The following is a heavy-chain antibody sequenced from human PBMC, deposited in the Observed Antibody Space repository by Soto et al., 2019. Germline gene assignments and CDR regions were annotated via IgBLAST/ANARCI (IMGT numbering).Heavy chain of an antibody. V-gene: IGHV4-4*02. CDR3: ARIYAPYYDFWSGYYTWYYGMDV. CDR2: IYHSGST. D-gene: IGHD3-3*01. Sequence: SETLSLTCAVSGGSISSSNWWSWVRQHPGKGLEWIGEIYHSGSTNYNPSLKSRVTISVDKSKNQFSLKLSSVTAADTAVYYCARIYAPYYDFWSGYYTWYYGMDVWGQGTTVTVSS. CDR1: GGSISSSNW. J-gene: IGHJ6*02.